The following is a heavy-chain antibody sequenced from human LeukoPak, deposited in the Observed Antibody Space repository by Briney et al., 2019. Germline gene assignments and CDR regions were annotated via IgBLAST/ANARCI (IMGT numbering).Heavy chain of an antibody. D-gene: IGHD6-6*01. J-gene: IGHJ3*02. V-gene: IGHV1-69*05. CDR1: GGTFSSYA. Sequence: ASVKVSCKASGGTFSSYAISWVRQAPGQGLEWMGGIIPIFGTVNYAQKFQGRATITTDESTSTAYMELSSLRSEDTAVYYCAGDFHLRWEYSSSRGDAFDIWGQGTMVTVSS. CDR3: AGDFHLRWEYSSSRGDAFDI. CDR2: IIPIFGTV.